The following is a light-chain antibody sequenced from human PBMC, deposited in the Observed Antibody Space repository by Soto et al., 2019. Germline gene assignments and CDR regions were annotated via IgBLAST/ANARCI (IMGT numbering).Light chain of an antibody. V-gene: IGKV3-15*01. CDR1: QSVSSN. Sequence: EIVMTQSPATLSVSPGERATLSCRASQSVSSNLAWYQQKPGQAPRLLIYGASTRPTGIPARFSGSGSGTEFTLTIRSLQSEDFAVYYCQQYNNWPPWTFGQGTKVEI. CDR3: QQYNNWPPWT. J-gene: IGKJ1*01. CDR2: GAS.